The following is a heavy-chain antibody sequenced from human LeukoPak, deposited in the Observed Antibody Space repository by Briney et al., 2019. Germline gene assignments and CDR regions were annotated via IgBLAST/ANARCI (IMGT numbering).Heavy chain of an antibody. V-gene: IGHV4-34*01. Sequence: SETLSLTCAVYGGSFSGYYWSWIRQPPGKGLEWIGEINHSGSTNYNPSLKSRVTISVDTSKNQFSLKLSSVTAADTAVYYCARARYYYNSRSYGAPYYFDYWGQGTLVTVSS. D-gene: IGHD3-10*01. CDR2: INHSGST. CDR3: ARARYYYNSRSYGAPYYFDY. J-gene: IGHJ4*02. CDR1: GGSFSGYY.